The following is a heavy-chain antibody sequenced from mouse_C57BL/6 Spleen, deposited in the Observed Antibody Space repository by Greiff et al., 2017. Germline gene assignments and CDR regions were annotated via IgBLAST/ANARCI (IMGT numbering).Heavy chain of an antibody. CDR2: FYPGSGSI. D-gene: IGHD1-1*01. Sequence: VQRVESGAELVKPGASVKLSCKASGYTFTEYTIHWVKQRSGQGLEWIGWFYPGSGSIKYNEKFKDKATLTADKSSSTVYMELSRLTSEDSAVYFCARHEVYGSSYGYFDYWGQGTTLTVSS. J-gene: IGHJ2*01. CDR1: GYTFTEYT. V-gene: IGHV1-62-2*01. CDR3: ARHEVYGSSYGYFDY.